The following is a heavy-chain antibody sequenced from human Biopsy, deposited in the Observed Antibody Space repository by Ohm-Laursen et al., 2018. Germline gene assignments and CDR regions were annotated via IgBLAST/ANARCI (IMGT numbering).Heavy chain of an antibody. V-gene: IGHV4-59*08. CDR2: ISYSRDT. CDR1: GGSISGSS. J-gene: IGHJ3*02. Sequence: SETLSLTCTVSGGSISGSSWSWIRQAPGKGLEWIGYISYSRDTNYNPSLKGRITISVDTSKNHFSLKLTSVTAADTAVYYCAKHGSGWTGDDAFHIWGQGTMVTVSS. D-gene: IGHD6-19*01. CDR3: AKHGSGWTGDDAFHI.